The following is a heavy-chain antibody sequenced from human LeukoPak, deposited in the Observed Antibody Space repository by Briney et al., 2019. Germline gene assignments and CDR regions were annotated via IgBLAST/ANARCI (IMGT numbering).Heavy chain of an antibody. V-gene: IGHV3-33*01. CDR1: GFTFSSYG. Sequence: GRSLRLSCAASGFTFSSYGMHWVRQAPGKGLGWVAVIWYDGSNKYYADSVKGRFTISRDNSKNTLYLQMNSLRAEDTAVYYCARSYGSGSYYDYWGQGTLVTVSS. D-gene: IGHD3-10*01. J-gene: IGHJ4*02. CDR2: IWYDGSNK. CDR3: ARSYGSGSYYDY.